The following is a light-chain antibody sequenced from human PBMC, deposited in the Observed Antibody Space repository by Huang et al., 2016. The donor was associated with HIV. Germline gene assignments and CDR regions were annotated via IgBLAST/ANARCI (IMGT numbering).Light chain of an antibody. CDR3: QQSYSTPPRYT. V-gene: IGKV1-39*01. Sequence: DIQLTQSPSSLSASVGDRVTITCRASQSVSRYLNWYQHKPGKAPKLLIYGASSLHSGVPARCSVSGSGTDFTLTISSLQPEDLATYYWQQSYSTPPRYTCGQGTKLEIK. CDR2: GAS. CDR1: QSVSRY. J-gene: IGKJ2*01.